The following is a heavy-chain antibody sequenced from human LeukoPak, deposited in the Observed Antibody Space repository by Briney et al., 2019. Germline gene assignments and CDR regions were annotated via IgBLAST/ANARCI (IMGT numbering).Heavy chain of an antibody. V-gene: IGHV3-23*01. CDR1: GFTFSGYA. CDR3: AKGGIPYSKNDY. J-gene: IGHJ4*02. D-gene: IGHD6-13*01. CDR2: TSGSGGST. Sequence: GGSLRLSCAASGFTFSGYAMSWVRQAPGKGLEWVSGTSGSGGSTYYADSVKGRFTISRDNSKNTLYLQMNSLRAEDTAVYYCAKGGIPYSKNDYWGQGTLVTDSS.